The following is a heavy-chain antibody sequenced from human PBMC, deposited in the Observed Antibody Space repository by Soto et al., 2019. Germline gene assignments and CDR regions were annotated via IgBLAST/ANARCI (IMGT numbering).Heavy chain of an antibody. Sequence: QVQLVESGGGVVQPGRSLRLSCAASGFTFSSYAMHWVRQAPGQGLELVAVTSYDGSNKYYTDSVKGRFTISRDNYKNTLYLQMNRLRAEATAVYYCARPLWRGDYNWGYFDLWGRGTLVTVSS. J-gene: IGHJ2*01. CDR2: TSYDGSNK. V-gene: IGHV3-30-3*01. CDR3: ARPLWRGDYNWGYFDL. D-gene: IGHD4-4*01. CDR1: GFTFSSYA.